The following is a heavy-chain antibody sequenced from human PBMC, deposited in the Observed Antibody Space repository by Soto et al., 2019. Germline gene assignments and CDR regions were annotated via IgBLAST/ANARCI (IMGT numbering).Heavy chain of an antibody. D-gene: IGHD6-19*01. CDR1: GFSLSNTRVA. V-gene: IGHV2-5*02. CDR2: IYWDDDK. Sequence: QITLKESGPTLVKPTQPLTLTCTFSGFSLSNTRVAVGWIRQPPGKALEWLALIYWDDDKGYSPFLKSRLTITKDTAKNQVVLTMTNMEPVDTATYYCSHIVVAGLGYYFDYWGQGTLVTVSS. J-gene: IGHJ4*02. CDR3: SHIVVAGLGYYFDY.